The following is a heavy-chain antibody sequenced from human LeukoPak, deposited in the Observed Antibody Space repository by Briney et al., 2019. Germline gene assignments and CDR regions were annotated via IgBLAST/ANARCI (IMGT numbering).Heavy chain of an antibody. V-gene: IGHV3-33*01. J-gene: IGHJ4*02. Sequence: GGSLRPSCASSGFTFSSYGMHWVRQAPGTALEWVAVIWYDGSNKYYADSVNGRFTISRDNSKNTLYLQMNSLRAEDTAVYYCARGGNSFDYWGQGTLVTVSS. CDR1: GFTFSSYG. D-gene: IGHD3-16*01. CDR3: ARGGNSFDY. CDR2: IWYDGSNK.